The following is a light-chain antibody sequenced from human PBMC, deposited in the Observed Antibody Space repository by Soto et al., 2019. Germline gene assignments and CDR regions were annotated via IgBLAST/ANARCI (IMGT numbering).Light chain of an antibody. CDR1: SSNIGPNA. Sequence: QSVLTQPPSASGTPGQTVTISCSGSSSNIGPNAVNWYQQLQGTAPTLLIFNNNQQPSGGSDRFSGSKSCASASLAISGQQSDDEADDHCAAWDDSMNGLVFGTGTKLTVL. J-gene: IGLJ1*01. CDR2: NNN. CDR3: AAWDDSMNGLV. V-gene: IGLV1-44*01.